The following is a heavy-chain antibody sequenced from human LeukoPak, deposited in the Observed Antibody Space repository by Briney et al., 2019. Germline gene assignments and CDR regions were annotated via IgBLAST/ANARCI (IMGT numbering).Heavy chain of an antibody. CDR3: ARDWGTDCGGNARPSNWFDP. D-gene: IGHD4-23*01. CDR2: IHYSGST. V-gene: IGHV4-39*07. Sequence: SETLSLTCTVSGGSISSSSYYWGWIRQPPGKGLEWIGTIHYSGSTYYNPSLKSRVTISVDTSKNQFSLKLSSVTAADTAVYYCARDWGTDCGGNARPSNWFDPWGQGTLVTVSS. CDR1: GGSISSSSYY. J-gene: IGHJ5*02.